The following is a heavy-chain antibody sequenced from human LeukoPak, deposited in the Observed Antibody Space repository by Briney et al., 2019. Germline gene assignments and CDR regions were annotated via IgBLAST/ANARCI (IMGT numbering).Heavy chain of an antibody. CDR2: FDPEDGET. D-gene: IGHD3-22*01. Sequence: ASVKVSCKVSGYTLTELSMHWVRQAPGKGLEWMGGFDPEDGETIYAQKFQGRVTMTRDTSISTAYMGLSRLRSDDTAVYYCAKTYYYDSSGYGGIDYWGQGTLVTVSS. V-gene: IGHV1-24*01. J-gene: IGHJ4*02. CDR3: AKTYYYDSSGYGGIDY. CDR1: GYTLTELS.